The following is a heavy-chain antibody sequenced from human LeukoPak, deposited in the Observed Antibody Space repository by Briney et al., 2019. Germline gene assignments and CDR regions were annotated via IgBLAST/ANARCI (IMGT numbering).Heavy chain of an antibody. CDR2: IIPIFGTA. D-gene: IGHD3-22*01. CDR1: GGTFSSYA. CDR3: ASTALDSSVYYSTDAFDI. J-gene: IGHJ3*02. V-gene: IGHV1-69*05. Sequence: SVKVSCKASGGTFSSYAISWVRQAPGQGLEWMGGIIPIFGTANYALKFQGRVTITTDESTSSAYMELSSLRSEDTAVYYCASTALDSSVYYSTDAFDIWGQGTMVTVSS.